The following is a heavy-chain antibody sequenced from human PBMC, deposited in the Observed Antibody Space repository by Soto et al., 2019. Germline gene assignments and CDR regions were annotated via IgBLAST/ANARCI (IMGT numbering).Heavy chain of an antibody. Sequence: QVPLVQSGGGVVQPGRSLRLSCAASGFNFNTYFMHWVRQAPGKGLEWVAMIFPNGRDKEYADSVKGRFTISRDNSNNRMYLKKDRLRPENTAVYCCRRDEHGSNCDLAYWGQGALVTVSS. CDR3: RRDEHGSNCDLAY. CDR1: GFNFNTYF. J-gene: IGHJ4*02. D-gene: IGHD1-26*01. V-gene: IGHV3-30*13. CDR2: IFPNGRDK.